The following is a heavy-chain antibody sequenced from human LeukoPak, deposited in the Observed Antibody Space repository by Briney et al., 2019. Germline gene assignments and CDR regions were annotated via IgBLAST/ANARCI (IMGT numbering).Heavy chain of an antibody. D-gene: IGHD3-10*01. J-gene: IGHJ4*02. V-gene: IGHV4-61*02. CDR1: GDSIGRGSYY. CDR3: ARDICGYDYGCFDS. CDR2: IFNTGST. Sequence: SQTLSLTCAVSGDSIGRGSYYWGWIRQPAGKAPEWIGRIFNTGSTSYNPSLKSRVTISVDTSKNQFSLNLRSVTAADTAVYYCARDICGYDYGCFDSWGQGTLVTVSS.